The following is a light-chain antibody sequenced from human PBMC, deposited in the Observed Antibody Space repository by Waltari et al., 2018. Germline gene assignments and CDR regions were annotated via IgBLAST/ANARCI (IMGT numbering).Light chain of an antibody. CDR3: AIWDDNLNGPV. Sequence: QSVLTQPPSASGAPGQRVASPCSQSTSNFDTTPRKWYQQLPGAAPRLLIYSDNQRPPGVPDRFSGSRSGTSGSLAISGLQSEDEGTYHCAIWDDNLNGPVFGGGTKVTVL. CDR1: TSNFDTTP. J-gene: IGLJ3*02. V-gene: IGLV1-44*01. CDR2: SDN.